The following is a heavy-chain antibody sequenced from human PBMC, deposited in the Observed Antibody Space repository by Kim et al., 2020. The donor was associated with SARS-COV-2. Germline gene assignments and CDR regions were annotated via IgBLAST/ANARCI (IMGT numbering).Heavy chain of an antibody. D-gene: IGHD6-19*01. CDR3: ARDSPGSGGVSYYFYY. CDR1: GYTFTSYY. V-gene: IGHV1-46*01. J-gene: IGHJ4*02. Sequence: ASVKVSCKASGYTFTSYYMHWVRQAPGQGLEWMGIINPSGGSTSYAQKFQGRVTMTRDTSTSTVYMELSSLRSEDTAVYYCARDSPGSGGVSYYFYYWGQGTLVTVSS. CDR2: INPSGGST.